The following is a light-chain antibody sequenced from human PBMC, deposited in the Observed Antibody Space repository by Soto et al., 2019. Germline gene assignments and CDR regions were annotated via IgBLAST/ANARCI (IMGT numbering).Light chain of an antibody. CDR2: DAY. J-gene: IGKJ1*01. Sequence: EVVLTQSPVTLSLSPGERANLSCRASQSFRGLLAWSPQKPGQAPRLLIYDAYNRATGIPPRFSGSGSGTEFTLTIRRLEPEDFAVYYCQQYDSSPEWTCGQGTKGDIK. V-gene: IGKV3-11*01. CDR3: QQYDSSPEWT. CDR1: QSFRGL.